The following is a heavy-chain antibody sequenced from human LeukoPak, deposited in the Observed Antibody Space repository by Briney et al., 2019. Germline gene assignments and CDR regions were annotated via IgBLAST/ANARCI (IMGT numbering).Heavy chain of an antibody. CDR3: ARAGGDYGSGSYKKYYYYMDV. J-gene: IGHJ6*03. D-gene: IGHD3-10*01. CDR2: IIPIFGTA. Sequence: SVKVSCKASGGTFSSYVISWVRQAPGQGLEWMGGIIPIFGTANYAQKFQGRVTITADKSTSTAYMELSSLRSEDTAVYYCARAGGDYGSGSYKKYYYYMDVWGKGTTVTVSS. CDR1: GGTFSSYV. V-gene: IGHV1-69*06.